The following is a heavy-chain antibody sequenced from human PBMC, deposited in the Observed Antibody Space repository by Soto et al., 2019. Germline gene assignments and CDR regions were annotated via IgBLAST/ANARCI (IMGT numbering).Heavy chain of an antibody. D-gene: IGHD2-2*01. Sequence: SETLSLTCTVSGGSVSSGSYYWSWIRQPPGKGLEWIGYIYYSGSTNYNPSLKSRVTISVDTSKNQFSLKLSSVTAADTAVYSCARDRDPVVVPAAPRHLWFDPWGQGTLVTVSS. V-gene: IGHV4-61*01. J-gene: IGHJ5*02. CDR1: GGSVSSGSYY. CDR3: ARDRDPVVVPAAPRHLWFDP. CDR2: IYYSGST.